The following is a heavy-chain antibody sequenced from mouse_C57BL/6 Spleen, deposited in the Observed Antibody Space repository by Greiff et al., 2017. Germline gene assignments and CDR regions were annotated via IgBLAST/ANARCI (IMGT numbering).Heavy chain of an antibody. J-gene: IGHJ3*01. CDR3: ARDSSVYYCSSPFAY. Sequence: VQLQESGAELVKPGASVKISCKASGYAFSSYWMNWVKQRPGKGLEWIGQIYPGDGDTNYNGKFKGKATLTADKSSSTAYMQLSSLTSEDSAVYFCARDSSVYYCSSPFAYWGQGTLVTVSA. V-gene: IGHV1-80*01. CDR1: GYAFSSYW. CDR2: IYPGDGDT. D-gene: IGHD1-1*01.